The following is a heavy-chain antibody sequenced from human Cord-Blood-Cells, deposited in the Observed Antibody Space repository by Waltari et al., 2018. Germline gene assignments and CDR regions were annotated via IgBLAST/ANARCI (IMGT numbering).Heavy chain of an antibody. Sequence: QVQLVQSGAEVKKPGSSVRVSCKASGYTCTSYDLNWVRPATGQGLEWMGWVNPNSGNTGYAQKFQGRVTITRNTSISTAYMELSSLRSEDTAVYYCARRYYYGSGSYYNFDYWGQGTLVTVSS. CDR2: VNPNSGNT. J-gene: IGHJ4*02. D-gene: IGHD3-10*01. CDR3: ARRYYYGSGSYYNFDY. CDR1: GYTCTSYD. V-gene: IGHV1-8*03.